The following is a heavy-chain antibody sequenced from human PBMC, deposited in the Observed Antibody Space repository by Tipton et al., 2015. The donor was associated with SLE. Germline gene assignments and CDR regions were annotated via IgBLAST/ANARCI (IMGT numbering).Heavy chain of an antibody. CDR2: INHSGST. CDR3: ARGIPSRI. J-gene: IGHJ3*02. V-gene: IGHV4-34*01. CDR1: GGSFSGYY. Sequence: TLSLTCAVYGGSFSGYYWSWIRQPPGKGLEWIGEINHSGSTNYNPPLKSRVTISVDTSKNQFSLKLSSVTAADTAVYYCARGIPSRIWGQGTMVTVSS.